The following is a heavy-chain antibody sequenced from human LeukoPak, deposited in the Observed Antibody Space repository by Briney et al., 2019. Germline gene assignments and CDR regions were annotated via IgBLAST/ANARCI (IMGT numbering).Heavy chain of an antibody. CDR3: AREYSSSRFGRYYNYMDV. J-gene: IGHJ6*03. CDR1: GGSISSYY. D-gene: IGHD6-6*01. Sequence: SETLSLTCTVSGGSISSYYWSWIRQPAGKGLEWIGRIYTSGSTNYNPSLKSRVTMSVDTSKNQFSLKLSSVTAADTAVYYCAREYSSSRFGRYYNYMDVWGKGTTVTVSS. CDR2: IYTSGST. V-gene: IGHV4-4*07.